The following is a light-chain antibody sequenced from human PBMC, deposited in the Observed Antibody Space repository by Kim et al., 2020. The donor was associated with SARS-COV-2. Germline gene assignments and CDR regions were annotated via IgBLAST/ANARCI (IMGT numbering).Light chain of an antibody. V-gene: IGKV3-11*01. Sequence: SPGVRATLSCRASHFISSSLAWYQQLPGQTPRLLIYSASNRATGIPARFSGRGSGTDFSLTISSLEPEDFAVYYCQQRYNRISFGQGTRLEIK. CDR3: QQRYNRIS. CDR1: HFISSS. J-gene: IGKJ5*01. CDR2: SAS.